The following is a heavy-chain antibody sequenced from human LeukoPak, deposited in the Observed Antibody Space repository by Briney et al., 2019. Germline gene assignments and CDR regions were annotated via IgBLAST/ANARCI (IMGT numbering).Heavy chain of an antibody. J-gene: IGHJ4*02. CDR3: ATEQVSASAWGFDY. V-gene: IGHV4-59*01. CDR1: GGSISTYY. Sequence: SETLSLTCTVSGGSISTYYWTWIRQPPGKGLEWIGYIHGSGNTNHNPSLKSRVTISRDTSKNQFSLKLNSVTAADTAVYYCATEQVSASAWGFDYWGQGSLVTVSS. CDR2: IHGSGNT. D-gene: IGHD5/OR15-5a*01.